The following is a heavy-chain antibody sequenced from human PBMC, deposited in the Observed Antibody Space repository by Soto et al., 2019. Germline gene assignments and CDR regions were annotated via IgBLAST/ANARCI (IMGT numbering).Heavy chain of an antibody. V-gene: IGHV4-30-2*01. Sequence: PSETLSLTCAVSGGSISSGGYSWSWIRQPPGKGLEWIGYIYHSGSTYYNPSLKSRVTISVDRSKNQFSLKLSSVTAADTAVYYCARALHCISTSCLYNWFDPWGQGTLVTSPQ. CDR2: IYHSGST. J-gene: IGHJ5*02. D-gene: IGHD2-2*01. CDR1: GGSISSGGYS. CDR3: ARALHCISTSCLYNWFDP.